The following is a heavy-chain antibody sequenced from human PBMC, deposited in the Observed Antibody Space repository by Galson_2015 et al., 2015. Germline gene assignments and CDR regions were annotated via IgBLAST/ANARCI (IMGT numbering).Heavy chain of an antibody. CDR1: GFTFSNYW. V-gene: IGHV3-7*03. J-gene: IGHJ2*01. Sequence: SLRLSCAASGFTFSNYWMAWVRQAPGKGLEWVANVKQDGSEKHYVDSVKGRFVISSDNAKNSVYLQLNNLRAEDTAVYYCTRGAPQYWYFDSWGPGTLVTVPS. CDR2: VKQDGSEK. CDR3: TRGAPQYWYFDS.